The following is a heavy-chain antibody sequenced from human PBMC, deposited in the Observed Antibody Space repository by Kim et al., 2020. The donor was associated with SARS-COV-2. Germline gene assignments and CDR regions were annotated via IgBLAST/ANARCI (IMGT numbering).Heavy chain of an antibody. Sequence: TLSLTCTVSGGSISSYYWSWIRQPPGKGLEWIGYIYYSGSTNYNPSLKSRVTISVDTSKNQFSLKLSSVTAADTAVYYCAQGSIAVAGGTYYYYYGMDVWGQGTTVTVSS. J-gene: IGHJ6*02. CDR3: AQGSIAVAGGTYYYYYGMDV. CDR2: IYYSGST. D-gene: IGHD6-19*01. V-gene: IGHV4-59*08. CDR1: GGSISSYY.